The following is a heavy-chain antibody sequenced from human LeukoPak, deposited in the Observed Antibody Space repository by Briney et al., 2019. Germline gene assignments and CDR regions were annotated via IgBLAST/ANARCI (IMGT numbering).Heavy chain of an antibody. Sequence: PGGSLRLSCAASGFTFSSYSMNWVRQAPGKGLEWVSYISSSSSTIYYADSVKGRFTISRDNAKNSPYLQMNSLRAEDTAVYYCARDFDYDFWSGYSVTPSMGYFDYWGQGTLVTVSS. CDR1: GFTFSSYS. V-gene: IGHV3-48*01. D-gene: IGHD3-3*01. J-gene: IGHJ4*02. CDR2: ISSSSSTI. CDR3: ARDFDYDFWSGYSVTPSMGYFDY.